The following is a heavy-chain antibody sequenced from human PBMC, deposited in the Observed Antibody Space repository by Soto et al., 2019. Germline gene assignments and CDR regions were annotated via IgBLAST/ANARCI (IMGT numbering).Heavy chain of an antibody. CDR1: GYTFTGYY. CDR2: ISGSGGST. D-gene: IGHD2-2*01. Sequence: SCKASGYTFTGYYMHRVRQAPGKGLEWVSAISGSGGSTYYADCVKGRFTISRDNSKNTLYLQMNSLRAEDTAVYYCASEYYHPTLNWFDPWGQGTLVTVSS. V-gene: IGHV3-23*01. J-gene: IGHJ5*02. CDR3: ASEYYHPTLNWFDP.